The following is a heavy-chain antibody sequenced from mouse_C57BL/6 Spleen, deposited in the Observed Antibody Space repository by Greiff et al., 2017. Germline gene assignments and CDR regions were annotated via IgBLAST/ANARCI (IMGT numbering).Heavy chain of an antibody. CDR1: GFTFSNYW. V-gene: IGHV6-3*01. CDR2: IRLKSDNYAT. Sequence: EVKLMESGGGLVQPGGSMKLSCVASGFTFSNYWMNWVRQSPEKGLEWVAQIRLKSDNYATHYAESVKGRFTISRDDSKSSVYLQMNNLRAEDTGIYYCTGRDTRDFDVWGTGTTVTVSS. J-gene: IGHJ1*03. D-gene: IGHD5-1-1*01. CDR3: TGRDTRDFDV.